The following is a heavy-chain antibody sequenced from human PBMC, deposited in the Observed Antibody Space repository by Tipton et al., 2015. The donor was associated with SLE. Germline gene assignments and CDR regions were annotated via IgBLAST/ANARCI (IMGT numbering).Heavy chain of an antibody. CDR1: GGSISSSSYY. V-gene: IGHV4-39*07. D-gene: IGHD3-3*01. CDR3: APGDFWSR. J-gene: IGHJ4*02. Sequence: TLSLTCTVSGGSISSSSYYWGWIRQPPGKGLEWIGSIYYSGSTYYNLSLKSRVTISVDTSKNQFSLKLSSVTAADTAVYYCAPGDFWSRWGQGTLVTVSS. CDR2: IYYSGST.